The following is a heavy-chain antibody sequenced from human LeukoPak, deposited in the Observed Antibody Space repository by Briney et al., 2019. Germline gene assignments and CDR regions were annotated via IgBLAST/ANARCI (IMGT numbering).Heavy chain of an antibody. Sequence: SLRLSCAASGFTFHENILTWVRQAPGKGLGWVGFIRTKVYGGTTEYAASVKGRFTISRDDSKSIAYLQMNTLKTEDTAVYYCTKGPTGDSWGQGTLVTVSS. D-gene: IGHD1-14*01. CDR1: GFTFHENI. CDR3: TKGPTGDS. J-gene: IGHJ4*02. CDR2: IRTKVYGGTT. V-gene: IGHV3-49*04.